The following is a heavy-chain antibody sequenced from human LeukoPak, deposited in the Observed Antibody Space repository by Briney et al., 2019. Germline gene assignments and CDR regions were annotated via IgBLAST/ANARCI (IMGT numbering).Heavy chain of an antibody. CDR3: ARHGGFGELSNFDY. Sequence: SETLSLTCTVSGGSISSYYWSWIRQPPGKGLEWIGSIYYSGSTNYNPSLKSRVTISVDTSKNQFSLNLSSVTAADTAVYYCARHGGFGELSNFDYWGKGTLVTVSS. D-gene: IGHD3-16*02. V-gene: IGHV4-59*08. J-gene: IGHJ4*02. CDR1: GGSISSYY. CDR2: IYYSGST.